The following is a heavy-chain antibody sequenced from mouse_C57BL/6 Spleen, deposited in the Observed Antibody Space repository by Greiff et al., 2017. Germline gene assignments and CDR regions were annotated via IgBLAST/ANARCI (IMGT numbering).Heavy chain of an antibody. V-gene: IGHV5-4*01. D-gene: IGHD2-3*01. Sequence: EVQRVESGGGLVKPGGSLKLSCAASGFTFSSYAMSWVRQTPEKRLEWVATISDGGSYTYYPNNLKGRFTISRDNAKTNLYLQMSHLKSEDTAMYYCARDGGYYSCWYFDVWGTGTTVTVSS. CDR1: GFTFSSYA. CDR2: ISDGGSYT. CDR3: ARDGGYYSCWYFDV. J-gene: IGHJ1*03.